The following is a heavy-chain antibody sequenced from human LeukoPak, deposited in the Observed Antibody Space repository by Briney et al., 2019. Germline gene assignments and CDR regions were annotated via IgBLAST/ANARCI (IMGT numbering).Heavy chain of an antibody. CDR3: ARETYPLKWLPRVEYYYGMDV. D-gene: IGHD5-12*01. CDR2: IYYSGST. J-gene: IGHJ6*02. CDR1: GGSISSSSYY. Sequence: SETLSLTCTVSGGSISSSSYYWGWIRQPPGKGLEWIGYIYYSGSTYYNPSLKSRVTISVDTSKNQFSLKLSSVTAADTAVYYCARETYPLKWLPRVEYYYGMDVWGQGTTVTVSS. V-gene: IGHV4-30-4*08.